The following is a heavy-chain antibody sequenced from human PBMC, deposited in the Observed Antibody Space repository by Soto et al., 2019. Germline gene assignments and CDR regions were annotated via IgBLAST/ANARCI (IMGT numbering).Heavy chain of an antibody. J-gene: IGHJ4*02. Sequence: VQLQESGPGLVKPSQTLSLTCTVSGDSISSNGYYWSWIRQHPEKGLEWIGYINYSGNTYYSSSLKSRVTISGDTSKNQFSLNLSSVTAADTAVYYCASGTGGPAGYWGQGTLVTVSS. CDR2: INYSGNT. CDR1: GDSISSNGYY. CDR3: ASGTGGPAGY. D-gene: IGHD1-26*01. V-gene: IGHV4-31*03.